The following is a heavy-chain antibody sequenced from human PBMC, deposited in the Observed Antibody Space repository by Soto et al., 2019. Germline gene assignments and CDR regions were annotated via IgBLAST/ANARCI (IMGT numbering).Heavy chain of an antibody. CDR3: AKGGQSYDY. CDR1: GFTFSTYA. CDR2: ISTSVGST. J-gene: IGHJ4*02. D-gene: IGHD3-10*01. Sequence: PGGSLRLSCAASGFTFSTYAMSWVRQAPGKGLERVSAISTSVGSTYYTDSVKGRFTISRDNSKNTLYLQMNSLRAEDTAVYYCAKGGQSYDYWGQGTLVTVSS. V-gene: IGHV3-23*01.